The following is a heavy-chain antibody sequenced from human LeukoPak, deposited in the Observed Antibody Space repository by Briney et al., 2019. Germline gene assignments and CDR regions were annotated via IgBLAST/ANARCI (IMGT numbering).Heavy chain of an antibody. V-gene: IGHV3-43*02. Sequence: PGGSLRLSCAASGFTFDDYAMHWVRQAPGKGLGWVSLISGDGGSTYYADSVKGRFTISRDNSKNSLYLQMNSLRTEDTALYYCGKDKKRRGDNWGQGTMVTVSS. CDR2: ISGDGGST. CDR3: GKDKKRRGDN. J-gene: IGHJ3*02. CDR1: GFTFDDYA.